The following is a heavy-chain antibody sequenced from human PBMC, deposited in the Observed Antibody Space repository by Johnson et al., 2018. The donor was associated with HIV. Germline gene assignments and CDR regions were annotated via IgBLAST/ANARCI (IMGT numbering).Heavy chain of an antibody. V-gene: IGHV3-66*02. CDR1: GFTVSSNY. D-gene: IGHD4-11*01. CDR2: IYSGDNT. CDR3: AKETRDSRSAFDV. Sequence: VQLVESGGGVVQPGGSLRLSCAASGFTVSSNYMSWVRQAPGKGLEWVSVIYSGDNTKYADSVKGRFTISRDNSKNTLFLQMNSLRPEDTAVYYCAKETRDSRSAFDVWGQGTLVTVSS. J-gene: IGHJ3*01.